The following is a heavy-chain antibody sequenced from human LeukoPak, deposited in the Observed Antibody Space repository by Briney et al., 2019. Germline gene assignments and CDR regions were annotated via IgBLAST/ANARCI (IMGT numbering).Heavy chain of an antibody. CDR1: GFTFSIYA. D-gene: IGHD3-22*01. J-gene: IGHJ4*02. CDR2: ITSRDGTT. CDR3: ARDRPNYYGSDGHYYRRDGDY. Sequence: PGGSLRLSCAASGFTFSIYAMSWVRQTPGKGREWVSSITSRDGTTYYADSVKGRFTISRDNSENTLYLQMNSLRAEDSALYYCARDRPNYYGSDGHYYRRDGDYWGQGTLVTVSS. V-gene: IGHV3-23*01.